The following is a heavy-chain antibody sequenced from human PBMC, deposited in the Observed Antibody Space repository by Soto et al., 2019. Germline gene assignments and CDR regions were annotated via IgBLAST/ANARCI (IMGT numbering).Heavy chain of an antibody. CDR3: ARGGYEVGDDAFDI. V-gene: IGHV1-69*12. J-gene: IGHJ3*02. D-gene: IGHD3-16*01. CDR2: LIPIFGTA. Sequence: QVQLVQSGAEVKKPESSVKVSCKASGGTFSSYAISWVRQAPGQGLEWMGGLIPIFGTANYAQKFQGRVTITADESTITAYMELSSLRSEDTAVYYCARGGYEVGDDAFDIGGQGTMVTVSS. CDR1: GGTFSSYA.